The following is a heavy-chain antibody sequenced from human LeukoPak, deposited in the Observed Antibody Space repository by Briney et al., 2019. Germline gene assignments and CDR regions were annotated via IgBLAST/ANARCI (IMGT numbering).Heavy chain of an antibody. D-gene: IGHD2-2*01. Sequence: GGSLRLSCAASGFTFSDYYMSWIRKAPGKGLEWVSYISSSGSTIYYAASVKGRFTISRDNAKNSLYLQMNSLRAEDTAVYYCARAVPAAMRKGEFDYWGQGTLVTVSS. J-gene: IGHJ4*02. CDR1: GFTFSDYY. V-gene: IGHV3-11*04. CDR3: ARAVPAAMRKGEFDY. CDR2: ISSSGSTI.